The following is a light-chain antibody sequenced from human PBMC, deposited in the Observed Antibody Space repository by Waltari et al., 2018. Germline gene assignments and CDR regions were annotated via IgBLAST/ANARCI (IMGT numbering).Light chain of an antibody. CDR1: QSVFYSSNNRNC. CDR3: QQYYATPRT. J-gene: IGKJ1*01. Sequence: DIVMTQSPDSLAVSLGERATINCKSSQSVFYSSNNRNCLGWYQHKAGQPPKLLIYWASTRESGVPDRFSGSGSGTDFTLTISNLQAEDVAVYYCQQYYATPRTFGQGTKVAIK. CDR2: WAS. V-gene: IGKV4-1*01.